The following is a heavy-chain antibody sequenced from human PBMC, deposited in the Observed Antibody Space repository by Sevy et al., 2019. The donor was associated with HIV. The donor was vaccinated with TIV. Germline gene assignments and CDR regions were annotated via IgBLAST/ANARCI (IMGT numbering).Heavy chain of an antibody. D-gene: IGHD3-16*01. CDR2: IKEDGSDK. V-gene: IGHV3-7*01. CDR3: VKGRGGY. J-gene: IGHJ4*02. Sequence: GGSLRLSCAASGLTFSNSWMGWVRQAPGKGLEWVATIKEDGSDKYYVDSVKGRFIVSRDKTKNSVFLQMNSLRDEDTAVYYCVKGRGGYWGQGALVTVSS. CDR1: GLTFSNSW.